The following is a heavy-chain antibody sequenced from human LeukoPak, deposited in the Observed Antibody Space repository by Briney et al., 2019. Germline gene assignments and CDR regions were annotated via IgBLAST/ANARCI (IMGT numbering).Heavy chain of an antibody. CDR3: ARHVGYCSAGSCWNFDY. CDR1: GDSVSSNSAA. Sequence: SQTLSLTCVISGDSVSSNSAAWNWIRQSPSRGLEWLGRTYYRSKWYNDYAVSVKSRISINPDTSKNQFSLRLNSVTPEDTAVYYCARHVGYCSAGSCWNFDYWGQGTLVTVSS. J-gene: IGHJ4*02. V-gene: IGHV6-1*01. CDR2: TYYRSKWYN. D-gene: IGHD2-15*01.